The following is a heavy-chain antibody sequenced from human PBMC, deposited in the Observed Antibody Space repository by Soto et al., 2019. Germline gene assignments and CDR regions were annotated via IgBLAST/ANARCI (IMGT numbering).Heavy chain of an antibody. CDR1: GGSISNYY. D-gene: IGHD3-16*01. CDR2: IYYSGST. Sequence: SETLSLTCTVSGGSISNYYWSWVRQPPGKGLEWIGYIYYSGSTNYNTSLKSRVTISADTSKNQFSLKLSSVTAADTAVYYCARDLIGYYYYGMDVWGQGTTVTVSS. CDR3: ARDLIGYYYYGMDV. V-gene: IGHV4-59*01. J-gene: IGHJ6*02.